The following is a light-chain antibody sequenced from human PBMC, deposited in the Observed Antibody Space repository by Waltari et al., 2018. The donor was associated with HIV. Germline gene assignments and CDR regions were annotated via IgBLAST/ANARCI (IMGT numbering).Light chain of an antibody. CDR3: QTWGTGIRV. CDR2: LNSDGSH. J-gene: IGLJ3*02. CDR1: SGHSSYA. V-gene: IGLV4-69*01. Sequence: QLVLTQSPSASASLGASVKLTCTLSSGHSSYAIAWHQQQPEKGPRYLMKLNSDGSHSKGDGIPGRFSGYSSGAERYLTISSLQSEDEADYYCQTWGTGIRVFGGGTKLTVL.